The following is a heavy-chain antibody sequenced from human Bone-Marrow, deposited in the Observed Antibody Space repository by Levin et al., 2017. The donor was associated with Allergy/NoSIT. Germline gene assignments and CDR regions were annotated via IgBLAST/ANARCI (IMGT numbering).Heavy chain of an antibody. CDR3: AKDVSGRPGVYYYYYMDV. D-gene: IGHD1-14*01. CDR1: GFTFSSYA. J-gene: IGHJ6*03. CDR2: ISGSGGST. V-gene: IGHV3-23*01. Sequence: GESLKISCAASGFTFSSYAMSWVRQAPGKGLEWVSAISGSGGSTYYADSVKGRFTISRDNSKNTLYLQMNSLRAEDTAVYYCAKDVSGRPGVYYYYYMDVWGKGTTVTVSS.